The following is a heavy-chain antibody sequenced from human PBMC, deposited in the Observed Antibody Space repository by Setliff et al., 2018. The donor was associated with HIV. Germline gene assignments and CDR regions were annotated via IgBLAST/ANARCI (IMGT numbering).Heavy chain of an antibody. CDR1: GYSFTNYW. D-gene: IGHD2-2*01. V-gene: IGHV5-51*01. J-gene: IGHJ6*03. Sequence: PGESLKISCKGFGYSFTNYWIGWVRQMPGKGLEWMGIIYPADSHTSYRPSFQGHVTISADRSISTAYLQWRSLKASDTAMYYCARQPGRAAMGRENYYYYYMDVWGKGTTVTVSS. CDR3: ARQPGRAAMGRENYYYYYMDV. CDR2: IYPADSHT.